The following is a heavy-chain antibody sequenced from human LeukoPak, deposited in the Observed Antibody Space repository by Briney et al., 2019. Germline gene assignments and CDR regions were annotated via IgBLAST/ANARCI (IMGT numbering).Heavy chain of an antibody. Sequence: ASVKVSCKASGYIFRDYFMHWVRQAPGQGLEWMGWINAISGGTNYAQKFQGRVTMTRDTSTSTAYLELTRLTSDDTAVYFCARVGTTPLLDYWGQGTLVTVSS. CDR2: INAISGGT. J-gene: IGHJ4*02. CDR1: GYIFRDYF. V-gene: IGHV1-2*02. D-gene: IGHD2-15*01. CDR3: ARVGTTPLLDY.